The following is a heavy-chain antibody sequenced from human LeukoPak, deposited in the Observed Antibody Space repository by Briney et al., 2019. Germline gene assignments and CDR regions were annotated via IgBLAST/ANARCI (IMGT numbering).Heavy chain of an antibody. J-gene: IGHJ4*02. Sequence: SETLSLTCAVSGYSISSGYYWGWIRQPPGKGLEWIGSIYHSGSTYYNPSLRSRVPISVDTSKNQFSLKLSSVTAADTAVYYCARHYYDFWSGYEPPDWGQGTLVTVSS. CDR1: GYSISSGYY. CDR2: IYHSGST. CDR3: ARHYYDFWSGYEPPD. V-gene: IGHV4-38-2*01. D-gene: IGHD3-3*01.